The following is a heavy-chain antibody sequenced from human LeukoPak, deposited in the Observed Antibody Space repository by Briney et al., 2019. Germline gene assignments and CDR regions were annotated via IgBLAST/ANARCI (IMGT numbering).Heavy chain of an antibody. V-gene: IGHV1-69*04. Sequence: SVKVSCKASGYTFTSYGISWVRQAPGQGLEWMGRIIPILGIANYAQKFQGRVTITADKSTSTAHMELSSLRSEDTAVYYCARDQEEDGMDVWGQGTTVTVSS. CDR2: IIPILGIA. J-gene: IGHJ6*02. CDR1: GYTFTSYG. CDR3: ARDQEEDGMDV.